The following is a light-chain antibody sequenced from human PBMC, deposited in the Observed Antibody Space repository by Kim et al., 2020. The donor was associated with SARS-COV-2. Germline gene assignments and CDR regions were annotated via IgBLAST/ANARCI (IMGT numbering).Light chain of an antibody. CDR1: QSIGSW. CDR2: KAS. Sequence: SASVGDRVTITCRDSQSIGSWLAWYQQKPGMAPKLLIYKASSLESGVPSRFSGSGSGTEFTLTISSLQPDDFATYHCQQYDTYWTFGQGTKVDIK. V-gene: IGKV1-5*03. J-gene: IGKJ1*01. CDR3: QQYDTYWT.